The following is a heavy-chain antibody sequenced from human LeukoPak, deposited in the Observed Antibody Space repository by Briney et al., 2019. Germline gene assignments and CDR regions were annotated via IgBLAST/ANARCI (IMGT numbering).Heavy chain of an antibody. Sequence: SETLSLTCAVYGGSLSGYYWSWIRQAPGKGLEWVGAINDSGSTNYNPSLKSRVSISVDTSKNQFSLKLSSVTAADTSVYYCARPRFSTYSGGWYGFDYWGQGTLVTVSS. CDR2: INDSGST. J-gene: IGHJ4*02. D-gene: IGHD6-19*01. CDR3: ARPRFSTYSGGWYGFDY. V-gene: IGHV4-34*01. CDR1: GGSLSGYY.